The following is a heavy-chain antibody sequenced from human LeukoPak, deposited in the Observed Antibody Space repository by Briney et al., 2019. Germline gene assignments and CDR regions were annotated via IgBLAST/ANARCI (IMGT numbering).Heavy chain of an antibody. D-gene: IGHD6-19*01. J-gene: IGHJ6*03. CDR3: AKTQGIAVAGGLDYYYYMDV. CDR2: MRYDGSNK. CDR1: GFTFSSYG. V-gene: IGHV3-30*02. Sequence: GGSLRLSCAASGFTFSSYGMHWVRQAPGKGLEWVAFMRYDGSNKYYADSVKGRFTISRDNSKNTLYLQMNSLRAEDTAVYYCAKTQGIAVAGGLDYYYYMDVWGKGTTVTISS.